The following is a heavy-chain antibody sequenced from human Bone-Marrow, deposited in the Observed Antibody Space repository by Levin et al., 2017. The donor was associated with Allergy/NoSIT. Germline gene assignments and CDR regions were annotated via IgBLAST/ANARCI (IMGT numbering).Heavy chain of an antibody. D-gene: IGHD2-15*01. V-gene: IGHV3-11*01. J-gene: IGHJ4*02. Sequence: LSLTCAASGFPFRDYYMSWMRQAPGKGLEWVSYITSNGGSKYYADSVKGRFTISRDNAKNSLSLQMNSLRAEDTAVYYCVVALDYWGQGTLVTVSS. CDR1: GFPFRDYY. CDR2: ITSNGGSK. CDR3: VVALDY.